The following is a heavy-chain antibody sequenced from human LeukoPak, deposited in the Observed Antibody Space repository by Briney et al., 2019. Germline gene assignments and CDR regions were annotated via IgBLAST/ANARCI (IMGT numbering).Heavy chain of an antibody. CDR3: AKGGTYYDILTGYYNDY. D-gene: IGHD3-9*01. J-gene: IGHJ4*02. Sequence: GGSLRLSCAASGFTVSSNYMSWVRQAPGRGLEWVSVIYSGGSTYYADSVKGRFTISRDNSKNTLYLQMNSLRAEDTAVYYCAKGGTYYDILTGYYNDYWGQGTLVTVSS. CDR1: GFTVSSNY. CDR2: IYSGGST. V-gene: IGHV3-53*01.